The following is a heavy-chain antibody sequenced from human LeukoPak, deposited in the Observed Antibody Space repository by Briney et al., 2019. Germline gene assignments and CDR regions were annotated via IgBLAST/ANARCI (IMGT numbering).Heavy chain of an antibody. J-gene: IGHJ2*01. CDR2: IKLDGSEK. CDR1: GFTFSRYW. Sequence: GGSLRLSCAASGFTFSRYWMSWVRQAPGKGLEWVANIKLDGSEKYYVDSVKGRFTISRDNAKNSLYLQMNSLRAEDTAVYYCSRGLRDGYSNYWYFDLWGRGTLVTVSS. D-gene: IGHD5-24*01. CDR3: SRGLRDGYSNYWYFDL. V-gene: IGHV3-7*01.